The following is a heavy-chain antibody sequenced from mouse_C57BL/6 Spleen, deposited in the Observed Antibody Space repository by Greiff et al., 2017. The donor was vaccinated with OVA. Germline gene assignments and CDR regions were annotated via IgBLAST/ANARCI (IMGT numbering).Heavy chain of an antibody. D-gene: IGHD2-4*01. J-gene: IGHJ2*01. CDR3: ARNDDYPDY. V-gene: IGHV1-82*01. CDR2: IYPGDGDT. Sequence: VQLQQSGPELVKPGASVKISCKASGYAFSSSWMNWVKQRPGKGLEWIGRIYPGDGDTNYNGKFKGKATLTADKSSSTAYMQLSSLTSEDSAVYCCARNDDYPDYWGQGTTLTVSS. CDR1: GYAFSSSW.